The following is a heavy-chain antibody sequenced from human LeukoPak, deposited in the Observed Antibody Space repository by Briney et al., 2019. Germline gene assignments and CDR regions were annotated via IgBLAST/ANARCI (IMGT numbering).Heavy chain of an antibody. CDR2: IKEDGSEK. V-gene: IGHV3-7*01. J-gene: IGHJ4*02. Sequence: GGSLRLSCAASGFTYSSHWMSWVRQAPGKGLEWVGNIKEDGSEKYYAGSVKGRFTISRDNAKNSLYLQMNSLRVEDTAVYYCARDGGWGWDYWGQGTLVTVFS. CDR1: GFTYSSHW. CDR3: ARDGGWGWDY. D-gene: IGHD6-19*01.